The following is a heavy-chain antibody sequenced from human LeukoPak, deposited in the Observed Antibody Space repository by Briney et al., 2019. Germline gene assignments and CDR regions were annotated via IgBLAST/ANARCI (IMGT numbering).Heavy chain of an antibody. V-gene: IGHV3-7*01. J-gene: IGHJ4*02. CDR1: GFTFSSYW. CDR2: IKQDGSEK. CDR3: ARELKLWFGEFTLRGY. Sequence: GGSLRLSCAASGFTFSSYWMSWVRQGPGKGLEWVANIKQDGSEKYYVDSVKGRFTISRDNSKNTLYLQMNSLRAEDTAVYYCARELKLWFGEFTLRGYWGQGTLVTVSS. D-gene: IGHD3-10*01.